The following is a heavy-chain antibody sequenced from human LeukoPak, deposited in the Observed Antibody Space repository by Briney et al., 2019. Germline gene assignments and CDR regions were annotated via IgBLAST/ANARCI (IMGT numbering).Heavy chain of an antibody. J-gene: IGHJ4*02. V-gene: IGHV3-73*01. CDR3: TQSNY. Sequence: GGSLRLSCAASGFTFSGSPILWVRQASGKGLVWVGRIRSKADNYATAYAASVQGRCTISRDDSKSTAYLQLNSLKTEDTAVYYCTQSNYWGQGALVTVSS. CDR1: GFTFSGSP. CDR2: IRSKADNYAT.